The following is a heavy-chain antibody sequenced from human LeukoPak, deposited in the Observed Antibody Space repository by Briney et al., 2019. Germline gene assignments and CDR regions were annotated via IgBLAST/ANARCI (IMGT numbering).Heavy chain of an antibody. Sequence: PGGSLRLSCEASGFIFSNYYMSWVRQAPGKGLEWVAHIKQDGSQKYYVDSVKGRFTISRDNAKNSLYLQMNSLRAEDTAVYYCAPLNWVYPDGFDIWGQGTMVTVSS. V-gene: IGHV3-7*01. CDR2: IKQDGSQK. CDR1: GFIFSNYY. CDR3: APLNWVYPDGFDI. D-gene: IGHD6-13*01. J-gene: IGHJ3*02.